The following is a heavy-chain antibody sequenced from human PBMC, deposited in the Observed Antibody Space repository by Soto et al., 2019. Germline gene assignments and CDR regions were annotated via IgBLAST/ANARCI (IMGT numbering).Heavy chain of an antibody. D-gene: IGHD3-10*01. Sequence: HPGGSLRLSCAASGFTFSSYAMSWVRQAPGKGLEWVSAISGSGGSTYYADSVKGRFTISRDNSKNTLYLQMNSLRAEDTAVYYCAKAYRFGELFNSYAFDIWGQGTMVTVSS. V-gene: IGHV3-23*01. J-gene: IGHJ3*02. CDR1: GFTFSSYA. CDR3: AKAYRFGELFNSYAFDI. CDR2: ISGSGGST.